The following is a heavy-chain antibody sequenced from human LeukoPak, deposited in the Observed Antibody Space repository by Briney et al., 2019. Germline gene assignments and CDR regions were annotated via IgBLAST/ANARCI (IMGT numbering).Heavy chain of an antibody. V-gene: IGHV4-34*01. CDR1: GGSFRGYY. D-gene: IGHD2-8*02. CDR2: ANHNGGT. CDR3: ARGIVLTGYASFDY. J-gene: IGHJ4*02. Sequence: SETLSLTCAVNGGSFRGYYWTWIRQPPGKGLEWIGEANHNGGTNYSPSLKSRITISVDKSKNQFSLKLNSVTAADTAVYFCARGIVLTGYASFDYWGQGPPVTVSS.